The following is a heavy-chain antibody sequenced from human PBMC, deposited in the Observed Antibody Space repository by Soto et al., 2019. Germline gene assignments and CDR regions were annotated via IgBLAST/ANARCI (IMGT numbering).Heavy chain of an antibody. CDR3: ARIRMYYDILTGLYYYYGMDV. CDR2: IFSNDEK. J-gene: IGHJ6*02. V-gene: IGHV2-26*01. Sequence: SGPTLVNPTETLTLTCTVSGFSLSNARMGVSWIRQPPGKALEWLAHIFSNDEKSYSTSLKSRLTISKDTSKSQVVLTMTNMDPVDTATYYCARIRMYYDILTGLYYYYGMDVWGQGTTVTVSS. D-gene: IGHD3-9*01. CDR1: GFSLSNARMG.